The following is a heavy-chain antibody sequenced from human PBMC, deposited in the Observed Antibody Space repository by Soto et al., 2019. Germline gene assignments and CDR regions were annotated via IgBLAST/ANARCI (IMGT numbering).Heavy chain of an antibody. CDR1: GGSISSYY. D-gene: IGHD1-26*01. Sequence: PSETLSLTCTVSGGSISSYYWSWIRQPPGKGLEWIGYIYYSGSTNYNPSLKSRVTISVDTSKNQFSLKLSSVTAADTAVYYCAAQVGGEQQPPWDPYNWFDPWGQGTLVTVSS. CDR2: IYYSGST. V-gene: IGHV4-59*01. CDR3: AAQVGGEQQPPWDPYNWFDP. J-gene: IGHJ5*02.